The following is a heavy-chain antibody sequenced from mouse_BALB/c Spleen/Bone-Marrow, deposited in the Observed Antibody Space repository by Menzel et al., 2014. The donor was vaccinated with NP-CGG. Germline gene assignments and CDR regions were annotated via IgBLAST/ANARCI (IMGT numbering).Heavy chain of an antibody. CDR1: GFNIKDTY. D-gene: IGHD2-1*01. J-gene: IGHJ2*01. V-gene: IGHV14-3*02. Sequence: EVQLQQSGAELVKPGASVKLSCTASGFNIKDTYIHWVKQRPEQGLEWIGRIDPANGNTKYDPKFQGKATITADTSSNTAYLQLSSLTSKDTAVYYCARYPYGNFYYWGQGTTRTISS. CDR3: ARYPYGNFYY. CDR2: IDPANGNT.